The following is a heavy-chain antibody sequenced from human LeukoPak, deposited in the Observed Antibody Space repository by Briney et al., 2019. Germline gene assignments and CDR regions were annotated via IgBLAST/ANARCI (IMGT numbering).Heavy chain of an antibody. CDR3: ARLAVAGTLEEYDY. CDR2: ISSSSSTI. D-gene: IGHD6-19*01. Sequence: SGGSLRLSCAASGFTFSSYSMNWVRQAPGKGLEWVSYISSSSSTIYYADSVKGRFTISRDNAKNSLYLQMNSLRAEDTAVYYCARLAVAGTLEEYDYWGQGTLVTVSS. CDR1: GFTFSSYS. V-gene: IGHV3-48*04. J-gene: IGHJ4*02.